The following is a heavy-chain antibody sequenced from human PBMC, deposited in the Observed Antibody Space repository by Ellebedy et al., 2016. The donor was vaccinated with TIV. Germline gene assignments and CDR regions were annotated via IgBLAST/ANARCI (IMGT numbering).Heavy chain of an antibody. J-gene: IGHJ5*02. CDR1: GGSISSYY. D-gene: IGHD4-17*01. CDR3: ARGYDYGDYGGFDP. CDR2: IYYSGST. Sequence: SETLSLTCTVSGGSISSYYWSWIRQPPGKGLEWIGYIYYSGSTNYNPSLTSRVTISVDTSKNQFSLKLSSVTAADTAVYYCARGYDYGDYGGFDPWGQGTLVTVSS. V-gene: IGHV4-59*01.